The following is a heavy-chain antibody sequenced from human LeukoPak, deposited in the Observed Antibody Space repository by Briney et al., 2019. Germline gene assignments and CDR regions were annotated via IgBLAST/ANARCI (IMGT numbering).Heavy chain of an antibody. J-gene: IGHJ4*02. CDR1: GFIFSSYS. CDR2: ISSSSSIK. V-gene: IGHV3-48*04. CDR3: ARMYSNSWYLDY. Sequence: GGSLRLSCVVSGFIFSSYSMNWVRQAPGKGLEWISYISSSSSIKNYADSVKGRFTISRDNAKNSLYLQMNSLRAEDTAVYYCARMYSNSWYLDYWGQGTLVTVSS. D-gene: IGHD6-13*01.